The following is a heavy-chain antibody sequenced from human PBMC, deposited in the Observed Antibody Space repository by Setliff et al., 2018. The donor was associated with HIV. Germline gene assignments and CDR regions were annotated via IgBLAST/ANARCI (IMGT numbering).Heavy chain of an antibody. CDR3: ARLGRPYSGQGWFDP. Sequence: KSSETLSLTCSVSGDSIFTSTYYWGWIRQPPGKRLEWIGSIYYSGNTYYNPSLKSRVTISEDTSKNQFFLNLSSVTATDSAVYYCARLGRPYSGQGWFDPWGQGTLVTVSS. CDR2: IYYSGNT. D-gene: IGHD5-12*01. V-gene: IGHV4-39*01. CDR1: GDSIFTSTYY. J-gene: IGHJ5*02.